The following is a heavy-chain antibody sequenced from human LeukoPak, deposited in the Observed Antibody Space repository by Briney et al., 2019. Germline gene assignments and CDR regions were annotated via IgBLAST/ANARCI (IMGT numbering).Heavy chain of an antibody. V-gene: IGHV1-69*13. CDR2: IIPIFGTA. CDR3: AARTIVGAKSDFDY. J-gene: IGHJ4*02. D-gene: IGHD1-26*01. Sequence: ASVKFSGKASGGTFSSYAISWVRQAPGQGLEWMGGIIPIFGTANYAQKFQGRVTITADESTSTAYMELSSLRSEDTAVYYCAARTIVGAKSDFDYWGQGTLVTVSS. CDR1: GGTFSSYA.